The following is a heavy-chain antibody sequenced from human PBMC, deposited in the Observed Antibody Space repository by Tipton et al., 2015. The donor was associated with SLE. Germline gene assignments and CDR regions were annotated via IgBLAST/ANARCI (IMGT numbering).Heavy chain of an antibody. V-gene: IGHV4-59*12. CDR3: ARGGVGGYDYFDF. D-gene: IGHD5-12*01. Sequence: TLSLTCTVSGGSITGYYWSWIRQPPGKGLEWVGHISFRGSTSYNPSLKRRVTISEDTSKNQFSLRLNSVTAADTAVYFCARGGVGGYDYFDFWGQGTPVTVSS. J-gene: IGHJ4*02. CDR2: ISFRGST. CDR1: GGSITGYY.